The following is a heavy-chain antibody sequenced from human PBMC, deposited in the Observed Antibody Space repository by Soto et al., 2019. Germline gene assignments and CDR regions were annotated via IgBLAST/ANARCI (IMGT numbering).Heavy chain of an antibody. CDR2: ISAYNGNT. V-gene: IGHV1-18*01. J-gene: IGHJ5*02. CDR1: GYTFTSYG. CDR3: ARAHLYYDSSGYLNWFDP. D-gene: IGHD3-22*01. Sequence: ASVKVSCKASGYTFTSYGSSWVRQAPGQGLEWMGWISAYNGNTNYAQNLQGRVTMTTDTSTSTAYMELRSLSSDDTAVYYCARAHLYYDSSGYLNWFDPWGQ.